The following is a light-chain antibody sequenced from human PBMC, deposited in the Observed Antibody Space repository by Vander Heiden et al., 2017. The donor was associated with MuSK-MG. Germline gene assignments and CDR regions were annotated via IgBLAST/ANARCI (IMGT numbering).Light chain of an antibody. CDR2: GAS. CDR1: QFVSSSY. V-gene: IGKV3-20*01. J-gene: IGKJ1*01. Sequence: IVLTQYPATLSLSQGERPTLSCRASQFVSSSYLAWYQQKPGQAPRLLIYGASSRDTGIPDRFSGSGSGTDFTLTISRLEPEDFAVYYCQQYGSSPWTFGQGTKVEIK. CDR3: QQYGSSPWT.